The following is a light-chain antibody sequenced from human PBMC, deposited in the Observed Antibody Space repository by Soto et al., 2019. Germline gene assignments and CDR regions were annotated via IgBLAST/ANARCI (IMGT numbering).Light chain of an antibody. CDR2: NAA. CDR1: QSISSS. Sequence: EIVLTQYPVTLSLSPGERATLSCRASQSISSSLAWYQQKPGQAPRLLIYNAANSSTGIPARFSGSGSETDFTLTISSLEAEDFTVYYCQQRSNWTRTFGQGTKVEIK. CDR3: QQRSNWTRT. V-gene: IGKV3-11*01. J-gene: IGKJ1*01.